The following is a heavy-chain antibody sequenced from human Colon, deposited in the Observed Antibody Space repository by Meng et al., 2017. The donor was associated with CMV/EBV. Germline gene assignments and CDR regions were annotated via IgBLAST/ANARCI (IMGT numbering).Heavy chain of an antibody. V-gene: IGHV4-38-2*02. J-gene: IGHJ4*02. CDR2: IYHSGST. CDR1: NYSISSGYY. D-gene: IGHD6-6*01. CDR3: AKYQPSFDY. Sequence: SETLSLTCTVSNYSISSGYYWGWIRQPPGKGLEWIGCIYHSGSTYYKASLNSRITVSVDTSKNQFSLEVTSVTAADTAVYYCAKYQPSFDYWGQGTLVTVSS.